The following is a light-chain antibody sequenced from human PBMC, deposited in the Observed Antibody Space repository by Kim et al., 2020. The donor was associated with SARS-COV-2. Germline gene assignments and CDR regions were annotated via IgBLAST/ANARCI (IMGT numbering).Light chain of an antibody. CDR2: STT. Sequence: PGGTVTLTSASNTGPVTSRHYPNWFQQKPGQPPRPLIYSTTNKHSWTPARFSGFLLGDKAALTLSGVRPEDEAEYFCLLYYGGARVFGGGTKVTVL. CDR3: LLYYGGARV. CDR1: TGPVTSRHY. V-gene: IGLV7-43*01. J-gene: IGLJ3*02.